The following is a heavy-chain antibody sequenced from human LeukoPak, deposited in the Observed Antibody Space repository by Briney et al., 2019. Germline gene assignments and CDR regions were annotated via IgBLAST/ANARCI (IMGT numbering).Heavy chain of an antibody. CDR2: IYTSGST. Sequence: SETLSLTCTVSGGSISSYYWSWIRQPAGKGLEWIGRIYTSGSTNYNPSLKSRVTMSVDTSKNQFSLKLSSVTAADTAVYYCAAILSSSWYNPFDYWGQGSLVTVSS. D-gene: IGHD6-13*01. CDR3: AAILSSSWYNPFDY. J-gene: IGHJ4*02. V-gene: IGHV4-4*07. CDR1: GGSISSYY.